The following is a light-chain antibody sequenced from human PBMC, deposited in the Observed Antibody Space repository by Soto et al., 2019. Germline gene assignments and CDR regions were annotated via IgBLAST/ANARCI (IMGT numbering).Light chain of an antibody. CDR2: NTN. CDR3: LLFMSSATWV. CDR1: SGSVSTSYF. V-gene: IGLV8-61*01. J-gene: IGLJ3*02. Sequence: QTVVTQEPSISVSPGGTVTLTCGLSSGSVSTSYFPSWYQQTPGQAPRTLIYNTNTRSSGVPDRFSGSILGGKAALTITGAQADDESHYFCLLFMSSATWVFCGGTKLTVL.